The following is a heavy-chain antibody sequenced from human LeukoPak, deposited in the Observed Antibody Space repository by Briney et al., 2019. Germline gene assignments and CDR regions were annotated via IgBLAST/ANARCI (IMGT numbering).Heavy chain of an antibody. CDR3: VRRGEVYWYFDL. D-gene: IGHD3-16*01. Sequence: PSETLSLTCTVSGASISSYYWSWLRQPPGKGPEWIGYISHYGSTNYNPPLKSRVTISVDTSTNQLSLKMNSVTAADTAVYYCVRRGEVYWYFDLWGRGTLVTVSS. J-gene: IGHJ2*01. CDR1: GASISSYY. CDR2: ISHYGST. V-gene: IGHV4-59*08.